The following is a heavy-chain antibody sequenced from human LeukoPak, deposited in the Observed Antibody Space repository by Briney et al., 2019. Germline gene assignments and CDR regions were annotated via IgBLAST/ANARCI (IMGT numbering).Heavy chain of an antibody. V-gene: IGHV4-59*01. CDR2: IYYSGST. J-gene: IGHJ6*03. D-gene: IGHD6-13*01. CDR1: GGSISSYY. CDR3: ARADSSSWYEDYYYYMDV. Sequence: SETLSLTCTVSGGSISSYYWSWIRQPPGKGLEWIGHIYYSGSTNYNPSLKSRVTISVDTSKNQFSLKLSSVTAADTAVYYCARADSSSWYEDYYYYMDVWGKGTTVTVSS.